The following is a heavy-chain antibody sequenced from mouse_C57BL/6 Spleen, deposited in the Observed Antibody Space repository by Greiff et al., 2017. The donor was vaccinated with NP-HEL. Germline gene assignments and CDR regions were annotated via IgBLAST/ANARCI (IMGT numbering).Heavy chain of an antibody. CDR2: SRNKANDYTT. CDR3: ARDALYYGPFAY. J-gene: IGHJ3*01. CDR1: GFTFSDFY. D-gene: IGHD2-1*01. Sequence: EVQGVESGGGLVQSGRSLRLSCATSGFTFSDFYMEWVRQAPGKGLEWIAASRNKANDYTTEYSASVKGRFIVSRDTSQSILYLQMNALRAEDTAIYYCARDALYYGPFAYWGQGTLVTVSA. V-gene: IGHV7-1*01.